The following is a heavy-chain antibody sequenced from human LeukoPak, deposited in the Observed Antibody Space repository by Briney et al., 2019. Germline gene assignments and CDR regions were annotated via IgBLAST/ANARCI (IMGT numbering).Heavy chain of an antibody. V-gene: IGHV4-59*11. CDR2: ISYIGST. Sequence: PSETLSLTCTVSGDSFSSHYWTWIRQPPGKGLEWIGYISYIGSTNYIPSLKSRVTISIDTSKNQFSLKLSSVTAADTAVYYCARDLVTVTKGFDIWGQGTMVSVSS. J-gene: IGHJ3*02. D-gene: IGHD4-17*01. CDR3: ARDLVTVTKGFDI. CDR1: GDSFSSHY.